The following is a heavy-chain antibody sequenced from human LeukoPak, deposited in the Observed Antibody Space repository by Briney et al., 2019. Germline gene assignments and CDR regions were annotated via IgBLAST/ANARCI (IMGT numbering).Heavy chain of an antibody. V-gene: IGHV5-51*01. Sequence: GESLKISCMGSGYSFTSYWIGWVRQMPGKGLEWMGIIYPGDSDTRYSPSFQGQVTISADKSISTASLQWGSLKASDTAMYYCARLYDWNDNWFDSWGQGTLVTVSS. CDR2: IYPGDSDT. CDR3: ARLYDWNDNWFDS. CDR1: GYSFTSYW. J-gene: IGHJ5*01. D-gene: IGHD1-20*01.